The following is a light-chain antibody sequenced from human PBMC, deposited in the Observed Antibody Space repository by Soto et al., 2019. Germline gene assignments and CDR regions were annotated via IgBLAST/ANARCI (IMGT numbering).Light chain of an antibody. Sequence: QSALAQPPSASGSPGQSVTISCAGTSNDVGGYNFVSWYQQHPGKAPKLMIFEVSKRPSGVPDRFSGSKSGNTASLTVSGLPAEDEADYYCSSYAGNNIFYVFGTGTKLTVL. CDR3: SSYAGNNIFYV. CDR2: EVS. V-gene: IGLV2-8*01. CDR1: SNDVGGYNF. J-gene: IGLJ1*01.